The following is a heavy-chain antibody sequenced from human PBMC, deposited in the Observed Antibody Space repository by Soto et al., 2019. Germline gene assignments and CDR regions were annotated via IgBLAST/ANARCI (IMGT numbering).Heavy chain of an antibody. D-gene: IGHD6-19*01. J-gene: IGHJ4*02. CDR2: INTGNGNT. Sequence: QVQYVQSGAEVKKPGASVKVACKAAGYTFTTYGIHWVRQAPGQRPEWMGWINTGNGNTEYPQIFQARVTITRDKSASTVYMGLSSLRSEETAVYYCARAGGGSGWYKAENWGFDHWGQGTLVTVSS. CDR3: ARAGGGSGWYKAENWGFDH. V-gene: IGHV1-3*04. CDR1: GYTFTTYG.